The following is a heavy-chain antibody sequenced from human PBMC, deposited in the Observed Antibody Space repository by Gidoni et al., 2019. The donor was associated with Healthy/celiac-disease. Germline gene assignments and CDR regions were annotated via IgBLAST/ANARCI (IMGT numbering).Heavy chain of an antibody. V-gene: IGHV4-30-2*01. D-gene: IGHD2-15*01. CDR3: ARVKGVVPRVGYFQH. CDR2: IYHSGST. Sequence: QLQLQESGSGLVKPSQPLSLTCAVSGGSISSGGYSWSWLRQPPGKGLEWIGYIYHSGSTYYNPSLKSRVTISVDRSKNQFSLKLSSVTAADTAVYYCARVKGVVPRVGYFQHWGQGTLVTVSS. J-gene: IGHJ1*01. CDR1: GGSISSGGYS.